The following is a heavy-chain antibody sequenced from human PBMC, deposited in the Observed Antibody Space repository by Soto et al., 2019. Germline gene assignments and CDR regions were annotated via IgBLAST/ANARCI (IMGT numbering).Heavy chain of an antibody. Sequence: GGSLRLSCAASGFTFSSYGMHWVRQAPGKGLEWVSSISSSSTYIYYPVSVKGRFTISRDNAKNSLYLQMSSLRAEDTAVYYCARDYSRYYGMDVWGQGTTVTVSS. CDR2: ISSSSTYI. D-gene: IGHD2-15*01. J-gene: IGHJ6*02. V-gene: IGHV3-21*01. CDR3: ARDYSRYYGMDV. CDR1: GFTFSSYG.